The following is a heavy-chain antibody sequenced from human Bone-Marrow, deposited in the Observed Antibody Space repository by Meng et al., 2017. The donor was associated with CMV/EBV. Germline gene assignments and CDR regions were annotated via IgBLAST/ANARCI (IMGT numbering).Heavy chain of an antibody. J-gene: IGHJ5*02. CDR3: ARNRDYDFWTGYPNWFDP. V-gene: IGHV3-11*01. CDR1: FTFNDYS. Sequence: FTFNDYSLTWLRQAPGKGLEWVSYMDGTGNIKHYADSVRGRFTISRDTAKRSLYLQMNSLSAEDTAVYYCARNRDYDFWTGYPNWFDPWGQGTLVTVSS. CDR2: MDGTGNIK. D-gene: IGHD3/OR15-3a*01.